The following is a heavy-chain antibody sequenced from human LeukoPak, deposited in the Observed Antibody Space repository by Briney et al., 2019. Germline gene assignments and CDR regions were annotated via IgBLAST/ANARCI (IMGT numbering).Heavy chain of an antibody. CDR3: ARQGGGDYFDY. CDR2: IYHSGST. D-gene: IGHD3-16*01. Sequence: SETLSLTCAVSGGSISSSNWWSWVRQPPGKGLEWIGEIYHSGSTNYNPSLKSRVTISVDTSKNQFSLKLSSVTAADTAIYYCARQGGGDYFDYWGQGTLVTVSS. J-gene: IGHJ4*02. CDR1: GGSISSSNW. V-gene: IGHV4-4*02.